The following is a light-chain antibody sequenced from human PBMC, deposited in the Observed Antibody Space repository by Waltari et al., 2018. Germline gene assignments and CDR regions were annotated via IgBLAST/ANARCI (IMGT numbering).Light chain of an antibody. Sequence: DIQLTQSPSFVSASIGDRVTITCRASHHISSWLAWHQQKPGKAPKLLIYVASTLHSGVPSRFSGGGSGTEFTLTISSLQPEDFAVYYCQQTNNFLGITFGQGTRLEIK. V-gene: IGKV1-12*01. CDR1: HHISSW. CDR3: QQTNNFLGIT. CDR2: VAS. J-gene: IGKJ5*01.